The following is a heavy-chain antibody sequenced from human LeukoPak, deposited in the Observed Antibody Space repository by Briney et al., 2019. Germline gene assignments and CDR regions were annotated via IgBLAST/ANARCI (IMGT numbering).Heavy chain of an antibody. J-gene: IGHJ4*02. V-gene: IGHV3-23*01. CDR1: GFTFSSYA. CDR2: ISGSGGTT. Sequence: GGSLRLSCAASGFTFSSYAMSWVRQAPGKGLEWVSAISGSGGTTYYADSVKGRFTISRDNSKNTLYLQMNSLRDEDTAVYYCAKPPYSSSSYYLDYWGQGTLVTVSS. D-gene: IGHD6-13*01. CDR3: AKPPYSSSSYYLDY.